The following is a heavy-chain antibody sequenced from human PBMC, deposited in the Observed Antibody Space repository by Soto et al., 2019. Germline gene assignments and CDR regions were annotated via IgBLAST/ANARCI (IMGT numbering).Heavy chain of an antibody. CDR3: ARTDSSGYYYGARWFDP. J-gene: IGHJ5*02. CDR1: GYTFTSYD. V-gene: IGHV1-8*01. D-gene: IGHD3-22*01. Sequence: AAVKVSCKASGYTFTSYDINRVRQATGQGLEWMGWMNPNSGNTGYAQKFQGRVTMTRNTSIGTAYMELSSLRSEDTAVYYCARTDSSGYYYGARWFDPWGQGTLVTVSS. CDR2: MNPNSGNT.